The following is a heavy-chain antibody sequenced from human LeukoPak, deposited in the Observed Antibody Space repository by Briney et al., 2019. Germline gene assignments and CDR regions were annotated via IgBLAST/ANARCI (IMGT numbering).Heavy chain of an antibody. D-gene: IGHD5-12*01. CDR3: ARNSSYDYLGVDYYYYYMDV. CDR2: MNPNSGNT. J-gene: IGHJ6*03. V-gene: IGHV1-8*01. CDR1: GYTFTSYD. Sequence: ASVKVSCKASGYTFTSYDINWVRQATGQGLEWMGWMNPNSGNTGYAQKFQGRVTMTRNTSISTAYMELSSLRSEDTAVYYCARNSSYDYLGVDYYYYYMDVWGKGTTVTVSS.